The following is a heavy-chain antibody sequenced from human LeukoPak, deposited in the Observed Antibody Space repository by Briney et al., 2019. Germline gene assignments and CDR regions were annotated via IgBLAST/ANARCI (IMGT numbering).Heavy chain of an antibody. Sequence: PGRSLRLSCAASGFTFSSYGMHWVRQAPGKGLEWVAVIWYDGSNKYYADSVKGRFTISRDNSKNTLYLQMNSLRAEDTAVYYCARDKGYYYDSSGIYTSGGVFDIWGQGTMVTVSS. D-gene: IGHD3-22*01. CDR2: IWYDGSNK. CDR1: GFTFSSYG. V-gene: IGHV3-33*01. CDR3: ARDKGYYYDSSGIYTSGGVFDI. J-gene: IGHJ3*02.